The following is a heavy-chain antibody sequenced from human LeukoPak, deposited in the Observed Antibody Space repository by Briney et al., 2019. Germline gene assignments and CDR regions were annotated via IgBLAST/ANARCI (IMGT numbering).Heavy chain of an antibody. D-gene: IGHD2-2*01. Sequence: PSETLSLTCTVSGYSITSGYYWGWIRQPPGKGLEWIGSIYHSVKTYYNSSLEGRVTISVDTSKNQFSLRLSSVTAADTAVYYCARDQIVVVPDVPRYMDVWGKGTTVTVSS. CDR1: GYSITSGYY. CDR2: IYHSVKT. CDR3: ARDQIVVVPDVPRYMDV. J-gene: IGHJ6*03. V-gene: IGHV4-38-2*02.